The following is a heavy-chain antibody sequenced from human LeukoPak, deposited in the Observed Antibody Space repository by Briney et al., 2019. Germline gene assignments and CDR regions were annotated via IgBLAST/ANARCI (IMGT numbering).Heavy chain of an antibody. V-gene: IGHV1-18*01. D-gene: IGHD5-12*01. CDR3: ARSGGGLRLPSYYYYGMDV. CDR2: ISPYNDDT. CDR1: GYTSTNYG. Sequence: ASVKVSCKASGYTSTNYGLSWVRQAPGQGLEWMGWISPYNDDTNYAQKLQGRVTMTTDTSTSTAYMELRSLRSDDTAVYYCARSGGGLRLPSYYYYGMDVWGQGTTVTVSS. J-gene: IGHJ6*02.